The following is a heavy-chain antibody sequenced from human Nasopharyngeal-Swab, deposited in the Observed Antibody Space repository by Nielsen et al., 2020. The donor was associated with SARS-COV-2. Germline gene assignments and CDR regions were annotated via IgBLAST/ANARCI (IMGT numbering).Heavy chain of an antibody. V-gene: IGHV1-18*01. D-gene: IGHD6-25*01. CDR2: ISAYNGRT. CDR3: ARDPRGPDY. J-gene: IGHJ4*02. CDR1: GYTFTSYG. Sequence: ASVKVSCKASGYTFTSYGISWVRQAPGQGLEWMGWISAYNGRTYYAQKFQGRVTMTTHTSTSTAYMDLRSLRSDDTAVYYCARDPRGPDYWGQGTLVTVSS.